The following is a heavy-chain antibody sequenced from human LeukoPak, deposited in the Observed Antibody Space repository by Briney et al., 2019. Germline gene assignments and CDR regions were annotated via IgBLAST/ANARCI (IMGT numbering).Heavy chain of an antibody. V-gene: IGHV4-59*01. J-gene: IGHJ2*01. CDR2: IYYSGST. Sequence: TASETLSLTCTVSGGSISSYYWSWIRQPPGKGLEWIGYIYYSGSTNYNPSLKSRVTISVDTSKNQFSLKLSSVTAADTAVYYCARAPSLRFLESPAGYFDLWGRGTLVTVSS. CDR3: ARAPSLRFLESPAGYFDL. D-gene: IGHD3-3*01. CDR1: GGSISSYY.